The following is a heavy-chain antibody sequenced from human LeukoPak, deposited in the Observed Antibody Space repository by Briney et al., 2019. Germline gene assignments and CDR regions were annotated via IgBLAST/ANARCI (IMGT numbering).Heavy chain of an antibody. CDR1: GGSISGYY. D-gene: IGHD4-17*01. V-gene: IGHV4-59*12. CDR2: LYYNRGA. Sequence: SETLSLTCTVSGGSISGYYWSWSRQAPGKGVEWIGNLYYNRGAWYKSSLKSRVTTSVDTSKNEFSLRLSSVTAADTAVYYCAREIRVRDYGDSQGNYYYYGMDVWGQGTTVTASS. J-gene: IGHJ6*02. CDR3: AREIRVRDYGDSQGNYYYYGMDV.